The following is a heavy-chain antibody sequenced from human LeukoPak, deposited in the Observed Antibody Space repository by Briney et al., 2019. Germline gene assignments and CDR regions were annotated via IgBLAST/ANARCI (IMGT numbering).Heavy chain of an antibody. V-gene: IGHV3-48*04. J-gene: IGHJ4*02. CDR3: TRAPPGRDGYSEY. D-gene: IGHD5-24*01. CDR1: GFTFSSYS. Sequence: GGSLRLSCAASGFTFSSYSMNWVRQAPGKGLEWVSYISGSSSTIYYADSVKGRFTISRDNAKSSLFLQMNSLRAEDTAVYYCTRAPPGRDGYSEYWGQGTVVTVST. CDR2: ISGSSSTI.